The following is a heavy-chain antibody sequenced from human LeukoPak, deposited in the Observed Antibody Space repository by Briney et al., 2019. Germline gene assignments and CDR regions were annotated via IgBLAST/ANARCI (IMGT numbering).Heavy chain of an antibody. CDR3: AKEEWLGNMNYFDY. D-gene: IGHD3-3*01. Sequence: GGSLRLSCAASGFTFSSYAMTWVRQAPGKGLEWVSSILGGASGDTTYYADSVKGRFTISRDNSKNTLYLQMNSLRAEDTAVYYCAKEEWLGNMNYFDYWGQGTLVTVSS. CDR2: ILGGASGDTT. CDR1: GFTFSSYA. J-gene: IGHJ4*02. V-gene: IGHV3-23*01.